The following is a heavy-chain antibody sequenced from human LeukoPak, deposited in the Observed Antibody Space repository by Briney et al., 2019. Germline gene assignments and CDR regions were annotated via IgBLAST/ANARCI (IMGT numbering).Heavy chain of an antibody. Sequence: GGSLRLSCAASGFTFSGYTMNWVRQAPGKGLEWVSSISTSSSYIYYADSVKGRFTISRDNAKKSLNLQMNSLRAEDTAVYYCAKDSTHYRVWDDYDSRGLYYWGQGALVTVSS. CDR3: AKDSTHYRVWDDYDSRGLYY. J-gene: IGHJ4*02. V-gene: IGHV3-21*01. D-gene: IGHD3-22*01. CDR2: ISTSSSYI. CDR1: GFTFSGYT.